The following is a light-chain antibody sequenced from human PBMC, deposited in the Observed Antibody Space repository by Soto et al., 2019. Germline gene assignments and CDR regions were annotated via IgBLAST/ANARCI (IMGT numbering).Light chain of an antibody. J-gene: IGKJ1*01. Sequence: EIVLTQSPATLSLSPGERATLSCRASQSVSSYLSWYHQKPAQAPRPLIYNASNRATGIPARFSGSGSGTDFTLTISSLEPEDFSVYYCQQRSNWPPWTFGQGTKVEIK. CDR3: QQRSNWPPWT. CDR2: NAS. V-gene: IGKV3-11*01. CDR1: QSVSSY.